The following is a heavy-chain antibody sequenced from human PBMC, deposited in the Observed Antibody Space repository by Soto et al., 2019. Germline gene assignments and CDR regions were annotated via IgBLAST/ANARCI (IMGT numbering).Heavy chain of an antibody. CDR3: AGEGRDYDILTGYSFDY. J-gene: IGHJ4*02. CDR2: INAGNGNT. D-gene: IGHD3-9*01. CDR1: GYTFTSYA. Sequence: ASVKVSCKAAGYTFTSYAMHWVRQAPGQRLEWMGWINAGNGNTKYSQKFQGRVTITRDTSASTAYMELSSLRSEDTAVYYCAGEGRDYDILTGYSFDYWGQG. V-gene: IGHV1-3*01.